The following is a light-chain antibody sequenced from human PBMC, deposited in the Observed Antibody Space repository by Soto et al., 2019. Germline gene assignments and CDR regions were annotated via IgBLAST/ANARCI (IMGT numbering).Light chain of an antibody. J-gene: IGKJ1*01. CDR1: QSIRSY. CDR3: KQSYRAPRWT. Sequence: DDRVTKSPASVSSSLGDSVTITCRESQSIRSYLNWYHQNSGKAPQLLIYAAYSLQSGVPSKFSGSGCGRDFTLTIISLLPAEVATAYCKQSYRAPRWTXGQGTKVDI. CDR2: AAY. V-gene: IGKV1-39*01.